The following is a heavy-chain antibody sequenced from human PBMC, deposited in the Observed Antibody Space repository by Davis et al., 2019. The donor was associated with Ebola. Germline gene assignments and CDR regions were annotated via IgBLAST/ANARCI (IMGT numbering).Heavy chain of an antibody. Sequence: AASVISCKASGGTFSSYTISWVRQAPGQGLEWMGRIIPILGIANYAQKFQGRVTITADKSTSTAYMELSSLRSEDTAVYYCARELVGNGMDVWGQGTTVTVSS. CDR1: GGTFSSYT. V-gene: IGHV1-69*04. CDR3: ARELVGNGMDV. CDR2: IIPILGIA. D-gene: IGHD6-13*01. J-gene: IGHJ6*02.